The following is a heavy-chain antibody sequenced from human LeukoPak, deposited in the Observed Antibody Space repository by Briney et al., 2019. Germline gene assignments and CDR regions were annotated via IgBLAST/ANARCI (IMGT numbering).Heavy chain of an antibody. V-gene: IGHV5-51*01. J-gene: IGHJ6*03. D-gene: IGHD6-6*01. Sequence: GESLKISCKGSGYSFTTYWIGWVRQMPGKGLEWMGLIYPGDSDTRYSPSFQGQVTISADKSISTAYLQWSSLKASDTAMYYCARQPSIAARPSYMDVWGKGTTVTVSS. CDR1: GYSFTTYW. CDR3: ARQPSIAARPSYMDV. CDR2: IYPGDSDT.